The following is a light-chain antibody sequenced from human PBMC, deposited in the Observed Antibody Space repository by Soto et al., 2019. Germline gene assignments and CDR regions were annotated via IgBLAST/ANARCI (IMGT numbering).Light chain of an antibody. Sequence: EIVLTQSPATLSLSPGERATLSCRASQSVSSYLAWYQQKPGQAPRLLIYDASNRATAIPARFSGSGSGTDFTLNITSREPEDFAVYYCQQRSNWPLTFGPGTKVEI. CDR3: QQRSNWPLT. CDR1: QSVSSY. CDR2: DAS. J-gene: IGKJ3*01. V-gene: IGKV3-11*01.